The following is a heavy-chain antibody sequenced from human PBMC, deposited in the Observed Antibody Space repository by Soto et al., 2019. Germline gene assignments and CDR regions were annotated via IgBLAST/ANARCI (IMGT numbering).Heavy chain of an antibody. CDR2: MNPNTGGA. V-gene: IGHV1-2*02. CDR3: AKVISTIGSKQWLAQTKHQALDY. CDR1: GYNFHGYL. Sequence: GSSVKVSCKASGYNFHGYLIHWVRQAPGQGLEWVGWMNPNTGGANYAQKFQDKVIMTTDTSISTAYLELRRLTSDDTAVYYCAKVISTIGSKQWLAQTKHQALDYWGQGTLVTVSS. D-gene: IGHD6-19*01. J-gene: IGHJ4*02.